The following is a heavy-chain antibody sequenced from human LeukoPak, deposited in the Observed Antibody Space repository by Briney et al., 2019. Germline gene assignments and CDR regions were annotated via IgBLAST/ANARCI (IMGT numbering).Heavy chain of an antibody. V-gene: IGHV3-23*01. CDR2: ISGSGGST. CDR3: AKDYEFWNAPPRTLDM. J-gene: IGHJ3*02. CDR1: GFTFSKYA. D-gene: IGHD3-3*01. Sequence: GGSLRLSCVASGFTFSKYAMSWVRQAPGKGLEWVSAISGSGGSTYFADSVKGRFTISRDNSENTLYLQMNSLRAEDTAVYYCAKDYEFWNAPPRTLDMWGQGTMVTVSS.